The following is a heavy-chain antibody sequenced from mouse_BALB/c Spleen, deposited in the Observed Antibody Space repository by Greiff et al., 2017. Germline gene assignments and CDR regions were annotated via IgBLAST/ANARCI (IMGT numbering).Heavy chain of an antibody. CDR1: GYSITSDYA. D-gene: IGHD2-1*01. Sequence: EVKLQESGPGLVKPSQSLSLTCTVTGYSITSDYAWNWIRQFPGNKLEWMGYISYSGSTSYNPSLKSRISITRDTSKNQFFLQLNSVTTEDTATYYCASFYYGNSWFAYWGQGTLVTVSA. V-gene: IGHV3-2*02. CDR2: ISYSGST. J-gene: IGHJ3*01. CDR3: ASFYYGNSWFAY.